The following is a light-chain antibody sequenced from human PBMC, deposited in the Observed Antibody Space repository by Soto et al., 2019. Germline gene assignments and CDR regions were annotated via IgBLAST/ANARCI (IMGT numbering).Light chain of an antibody. J-gene: IGLJ2*01. Sequence: SYVLTQPPSVSVAPGQTARITCGGNNIGSKSVHWYQQKPGQAPVVVVYDVRDRPPGIPERFSGSNSGSTATLTISRVEAGDEADYYCQVWDSSSDHVVFGGGTKLTVL. CDR3: QVWDSSSDHVV. CDR2: DVR. CDR1: NIGSKS. V-gene: IGLV3-21*02.